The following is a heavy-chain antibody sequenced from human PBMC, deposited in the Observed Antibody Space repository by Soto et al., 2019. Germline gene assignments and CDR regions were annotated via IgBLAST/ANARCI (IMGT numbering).Heavy chain of an antibody. CDR3: SRYQSIADAFDM. V-gene: IGHV1-69*02. D-gene: IGHD6-6*01. CDR1: GGTFSSYT. CDR2: IIPILAIT. J-gene: IGHJ3*02. Sequence: QVQLVHSGAEVKKPGSSVRVSCRASGGTFSSYTIPWVRQAPGQGLEWMGRIIPILAITHYPQKFQGRVSITADKSTTIAYRDQSSLTSEDTAVYYCSRYQSIADAFDMRSQGTMLAVSS.